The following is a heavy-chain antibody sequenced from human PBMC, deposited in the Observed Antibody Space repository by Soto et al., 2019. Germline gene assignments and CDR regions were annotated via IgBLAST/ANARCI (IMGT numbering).Heavy chain of an antibody. CDR2: IYYSGST. D-gene: IGHD1-26*01. CDR3: ASRYGGKLDS. CDR1: GGSISSYY. Sequence: QVQLQESGPGLVKPSETLSLTCTVSGGSISSYYWSWIRQPPGKGLEWIGYIYYSGSTNDNPSLKSRVTLSVDTAKNQFSLKLSSVTAADTAVYYCASRYGGKLDSWGQGTRVTVSS. V-gene: IGHV4-59*08. J-gene: IGHJ4*02.